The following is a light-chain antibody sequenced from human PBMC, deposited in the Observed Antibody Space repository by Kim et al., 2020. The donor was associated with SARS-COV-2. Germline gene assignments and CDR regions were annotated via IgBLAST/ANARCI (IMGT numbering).Light chain of an antibody. V-gene: IGKV4-1*01. J-gene: IGKJ2*03. CDR1: QSGIDTSSKKNY. Sequence: ATITCKTSQSGIDTSSKKNYLAWYHQRQGQPPKLLIYWASTRESGVPDRFSGSGAGTDVILTITSMQAEDVAVDYCQESFGVTGYSFGQGTKLGI. CDR3: QESFGVTGYS. CDR2: WAS.